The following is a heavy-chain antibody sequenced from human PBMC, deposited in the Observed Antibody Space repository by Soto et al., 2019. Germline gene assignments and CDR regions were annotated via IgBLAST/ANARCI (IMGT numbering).Heavy chain of an antibody. J-gene: IGHJ3*02. CDR1: GFTFSSYS. CDR3: ARSYCSGGSCYDAFDI. V-gene: IGHV3-48*01. D-gene: IGHD2-15*01. CDR2: ISSSSSTI. Sequence: GGPLRLSCRASGFTFSSYSMHWVRQEPRKGLEWVSYISSSSSTIYYADSVKGRFTISRDNAKNSLYLQMNSLRAEDTAVYYCARSYCSGGSCYDAFDIWVQGTMVTGSS.